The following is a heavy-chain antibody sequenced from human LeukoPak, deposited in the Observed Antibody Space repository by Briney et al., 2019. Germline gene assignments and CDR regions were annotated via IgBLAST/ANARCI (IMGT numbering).Heavy chain of an antibody. CDR2: ISSSGSTI. Sequence: GGSLRLSCAASGFTFSDYYMSWIRQAPGGGLGWVSYISSSGSTIYYADSVKGRFTISRDNAKNSLYLQMNSLRAEDTAVYYCASDEVWFGETCYFDYWGQGTLVTVSS. CDR3: ASDEVWFGETCYFDY. V-gene: IGHV3-11*01. D-gene: IGHD3-10*01. CDR1: GFTFSDYY. J-gene: IGHJ4*02.